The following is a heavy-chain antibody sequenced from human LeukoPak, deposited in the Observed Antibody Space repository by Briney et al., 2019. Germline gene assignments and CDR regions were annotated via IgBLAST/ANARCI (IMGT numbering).Heavy chain of an antibody. J-gene: IGHJ6*02. CDR1: GFTFSSYG. D-gene: IGHD3-10*01. V-gene: IGHV3-33*01. Sequence: GGSLRLSCAASGFTFSSYGMHWVRQAPGKGPEWVAVIWYDGSNRYYVDSVMGRFTISRDNSKNMLYLQVSSLRAEDTAVYYCARANYGSGSNYYYGLDVWGQGTTVTVSS. CDR2: IWYDGSNR. CDR3: ARANYGSGSNYYYGLDV.